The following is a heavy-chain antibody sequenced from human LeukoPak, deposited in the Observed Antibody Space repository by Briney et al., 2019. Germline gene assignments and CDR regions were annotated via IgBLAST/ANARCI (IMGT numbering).Heavy chain of an antibody. V-gene: IGHV1-69*04. CDR3: ARVNRWNYWIDP. Sequence: ASVKVSCKASGGTFSSYAISWVRQAPGQGLAWMGRIIPILGIANYAQKFQGRVTITADKSTSTAYMELSSLRSEDTAVYYCARVNRWNYWIDPWGQGTLVTVSS. D-gene: IGHD1-7*01. J-gene: IGHJ5*02. CDR2: IIPILGIA. CDR1: GGTFSSYA.